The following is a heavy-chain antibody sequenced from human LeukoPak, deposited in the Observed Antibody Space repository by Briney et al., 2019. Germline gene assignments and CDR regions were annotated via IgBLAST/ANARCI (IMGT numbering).Heavy chain of an antibody. V-gene: IGHV1-2*02. Sequence: ASVKVSCKASGYTFTGYYMHWLRQAPGQGLEWMGLINPNSGGTNYAQKFQGRVTMTRDTSISTAYMELSRLRSDDTAVYYCARGPITMIVVALGAFDIWGQGTMVTVSS. CDR2: INPNSGGT. J-gene: IGHJ3*02. CDR3: ARGPITMIVVALGAFDI. CDR1: GYTFTGYY. D-gene: IGHD3-22*01.